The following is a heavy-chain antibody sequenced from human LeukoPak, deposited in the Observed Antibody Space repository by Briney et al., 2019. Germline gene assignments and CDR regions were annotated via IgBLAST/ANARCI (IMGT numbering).Heavy chain of an antibody. CDR2: INHSGST. CDR3: ARVTYYDYVWGSYRYFGY. CDR1: GGSFSVYY. J-gene: IGHJ4*02. D-gene: IGHD3-16*02. V-gene: IGHV4-34*01. Sequence: SETLSLTCAVYGGSFSVYYWSWIRQPPGKGLEWIGEINHSGSTNYNPSLKSRVTISVDTSKNQFSLKLSSVTAADTAVYYCARVTYYDYVWGSYRYFGYWGQGTLVTVSS.